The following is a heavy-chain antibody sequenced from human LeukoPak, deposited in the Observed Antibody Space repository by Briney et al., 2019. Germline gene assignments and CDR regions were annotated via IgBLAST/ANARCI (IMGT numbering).Heavy chain of an antibody. D-gene: IGHD3-3*01. Sequence: ASVKVSCKASGYTFTSYYMHWVRQAPGQGLEWMGWINPNSGGTNYAQKFQGRVTMTRDTSISTAYMELSRLRSDDTAVYYCARVWAGFLEWLLTYWGQGTLVTVSS. CDR2: INPNSGGT. V-gene: IGHV1-2*02. CDR1: GYTFTSYY. CDR3: ARVWAGFLEWLLTY. J-gene: IGHJ4*02.